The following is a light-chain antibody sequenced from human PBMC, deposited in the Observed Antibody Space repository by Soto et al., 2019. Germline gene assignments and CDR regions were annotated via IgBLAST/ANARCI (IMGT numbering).Light chain of an antibody. V-gene: IGLV2-23*02. J-gene: IGLJ1*01. CDR2: EVS. CDR3: CSYAGSSPYV. Sequence: QSALTQPASVSGSPGQSITISCTGTSGDVGSYNLASWYQQHPGKAPKLMIYEVSQRPSGVSNRFSGSKSGNTASLTISGLQAEDEADYYCCSYAGSSPYVFGTGTKLTVL. CDR1: SGDVGSYNL.